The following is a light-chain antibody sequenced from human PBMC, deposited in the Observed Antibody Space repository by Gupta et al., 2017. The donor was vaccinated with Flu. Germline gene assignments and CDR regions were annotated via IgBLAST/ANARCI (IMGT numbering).Light chain of an antibody. CDR3: QQYGSSPPWT. CDR1: QTISSSY. J-gene: IGKJ1*01. CDR2: GAS. V-gene: IGKV3-20*01. Sequence: TLSLSPGEGATLSCRASQTISSSYLARYQQKPGQAPRLLIYGASSRATGVPDRFSGSGSGTDFTLTISRLEPGDFAVYYCQQYGSSPPWTFGQGTKVEIK.